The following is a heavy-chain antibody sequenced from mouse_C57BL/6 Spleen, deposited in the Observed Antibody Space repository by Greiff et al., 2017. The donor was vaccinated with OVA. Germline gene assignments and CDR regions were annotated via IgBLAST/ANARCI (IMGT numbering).Heavy chain of an antibody. V-gene: IGHV1-22*01. CDR3: ARKGGTAQATGAMDY. CDR1: GYTFTDYN. D-gene: IGHD3-2*02. J-gene: IGHJ4*01. Sequence: EVQLQQSGPELVKPGASVKMSCKASGYTFTDYNMHWVKQSHGQSLEWIGYINPNNGGTSYNQKFKGKATLTVNKSSSTAYMQLRSLTSEDSADYYCARKGGTAQATGAMDYWGQGTSVTVSS. CDR2: INPNNGGT.